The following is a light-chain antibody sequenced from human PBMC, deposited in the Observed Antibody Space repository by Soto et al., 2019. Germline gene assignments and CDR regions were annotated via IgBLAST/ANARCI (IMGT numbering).Light chain of an antibody. CDR2: RDN. CDR1: TSNIGSNY. J-gene: IGLJ2*01. CDR3: AAWDDRLNVL. Sequence: QLVLTQSPSASGTPGQRVTISCSGNTSNIGSNYVYWYQHLPATAPKLLISRDNQRPAGVPDRFSGSKSGTSASLAISGLRSGDEGDYYCAAWDDRLNVLFGGGTKVTVL. V-gene: IGLV1-47*01.